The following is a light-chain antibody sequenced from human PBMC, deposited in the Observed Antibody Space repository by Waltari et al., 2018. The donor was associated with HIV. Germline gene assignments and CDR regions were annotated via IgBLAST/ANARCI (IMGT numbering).Light chain of an antibody. V-gene: IGLV2-14*01. CDR2: EVS. CDR1: SSDVGGYNY. CDR3: SSYTRSSTLV. J-gene: IGLJ3*02. Sequence: QSALTQPASVSGSPGQSITISCTGTSSDVGGYNYVSWYQQHPDKAPKRMIYEVSNRPAGGSNRFSGSKAGNRASLTISGLQAEDEADYYCSSYTRSSTLVFGGGTKLTVL.